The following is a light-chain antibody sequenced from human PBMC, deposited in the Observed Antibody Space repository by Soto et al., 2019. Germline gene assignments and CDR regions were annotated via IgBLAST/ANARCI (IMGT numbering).Light chain of an antibody. Sequence: QSALTQPRSVSGSPGQSVTLSCTGTSTDVGNYDYVSWYQQYPGKAPKLLIYDVNKRPSGVPARFSGSKSGKTASLVISGLQAEDEADYYCCSYAGSYTVIFGGGTKLTVL. V-gene: IGLV2-11*01. CDR1: STDVGNYDY. CDR3: CSYAGSYTVI. J-gene: IGLJ2*01. CDR2: DVN.